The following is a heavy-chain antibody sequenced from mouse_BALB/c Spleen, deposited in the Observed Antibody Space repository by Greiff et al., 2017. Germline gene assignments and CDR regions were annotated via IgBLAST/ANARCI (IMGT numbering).Heavy chain of an antibody. D-gene: IGHD2-4*01. J-gene: IGHJ2*01. CDR1: GFNIKDTY. CDR2: IDPANGNT. CDR3: ARRGMITTGFDY. Sequence: EVHLVESGAELVKPGASVKLSCTASGFNIKDTYMHWVKQRPEQGLEWIGRIDPANGNTKYDPKFQGKATITADTSSNTAYLQLSSLTSEDSAVYYCARRGMITTGFDYWGQGTTLTVSS. V-gene: IGHV14-3*02.